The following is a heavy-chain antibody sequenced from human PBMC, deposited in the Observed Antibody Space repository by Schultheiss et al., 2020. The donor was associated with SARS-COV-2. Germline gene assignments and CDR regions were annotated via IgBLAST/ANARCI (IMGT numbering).Heavy chain of an antibody. D-gene: IGHD1-26*01. CDR3: ARVYSGTRSYYMDV. J-gene: IGHJ6*03. Sequence: SETLSLTCTVSGGSISSSSYYWGWIRQPPGKGLEWIGYTYYTGSTSYNSSLKSRVTISVDTSKNQFSLKLTSVTAADTAVYFCARVYSGTRSYYMDVWGKGTAVTVSS. V-gene: IGHV4-61*05. CDR1: GGSISSSSYY. CDR2: TYYTGST.